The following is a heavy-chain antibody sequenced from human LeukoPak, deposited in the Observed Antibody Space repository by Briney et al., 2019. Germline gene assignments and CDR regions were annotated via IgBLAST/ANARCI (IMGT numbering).Heavy chain of an antibody. J-gene: IGHJ4*02. Sequence: SETLSLTCTVSGGSISSGGYYWSWIRQHPGKGREWIGYIYYSGSTYYNPSPKSRVTISVDTSKNQFSLKLSSVTAADTAVYYCASMTRGYSYGLDYWGQGTLVTVSS. CDR2: IYYSGST. D-gene: IGHD5-18*01. V-gene: IGHV4-31*03. CDR1: GGSISSGGYY. CDR3: ASMTRGYSYGLDY.